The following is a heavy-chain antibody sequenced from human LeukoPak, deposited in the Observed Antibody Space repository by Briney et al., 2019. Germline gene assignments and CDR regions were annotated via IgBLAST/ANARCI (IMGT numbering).Heavy chain of an antibody. CDR3: ARGPYSSGWTTFDY. J-gene: IGHJ4*02. V-gene: IGHV3-30*03. D-gene: IGHD6-19*01. CDR2: ISYDGSIK. CDR1: GFTFSDYY. Sequence: GGSLRLSCAASGFTFSDYYMSWIRQAPGKGLVWVALISYDGSIKSYADSVKGRFTISRDNSKNTLYVQMNSLRTDDTAVYYCARGPYSSGWTTFDYWGQGILVTVSS.